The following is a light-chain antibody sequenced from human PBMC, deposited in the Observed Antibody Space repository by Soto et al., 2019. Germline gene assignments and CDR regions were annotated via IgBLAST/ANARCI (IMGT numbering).Light chain of an antibody. CDR1: QTVNRNY. J-gene: IGKJ1*01. CDR3: QQYIDSPRT. CDR2: GVS. Sequence: EIVLTQSPGTLALSLGDGATLSCRASQTVNRNYLAWYHQKPGQPPRLLIYGVSNRATGVPDRFSGGGSGTEFTLTIVRLEPDDFGTYYCQQYIDSPRTFGQGTRVXVK. V-gene: IGKV3-20*01.